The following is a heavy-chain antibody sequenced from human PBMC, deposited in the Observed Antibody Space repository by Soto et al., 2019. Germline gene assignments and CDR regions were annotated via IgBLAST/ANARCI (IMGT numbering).Heavy chain of an antibody. D-gene: IGHD5-18*01. V-gene: IGHV4-34*01. J-gene: IGHJ4*02. CDR1: GGSFSDYS. Sequence: SETLSLTCAVYGGSFSDYSWTWIRQPPGKALEWIGQINHSGSANYNPSLRSRVIISIGTPKNQFSLELTSVTAADTAVYYCARDPGYSYGYNWGQGTLVTVSS. CDR3: ARDPGYSYGYN. CDR2: INHSGSA.